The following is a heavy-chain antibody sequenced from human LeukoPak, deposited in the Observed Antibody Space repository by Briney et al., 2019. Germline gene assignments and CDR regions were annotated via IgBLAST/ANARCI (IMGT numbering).Heavy chain of an antibody. Sequence: GGSLRLSCAASGFTFSSYWMSWVRQAPGKGLEWVANIKQDGSEKYYVDSVKGRFTISRDNAKNSLYLQMNSLRAEDTAVYYCARSPGVVVPAATLQTYYYYYGMDVWGQGTTVTVSS. CDR1: GFTFSSYW. V-gene: IGHV3-7*01. D-gene: IGHD2-2*01. CDR3: ARSPGVVVPAATLQTYYYYYGMDV. J-gene: IGHJ6*02. CDR2: IKQDGSEK.